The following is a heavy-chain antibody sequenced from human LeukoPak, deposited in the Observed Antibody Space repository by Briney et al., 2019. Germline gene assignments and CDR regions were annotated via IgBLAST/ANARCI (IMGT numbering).Heavy chain of an antibody. Sequence: GRSLRLSCAASGFTFSSYAMHWVRQAPGKGLEWVAVISYDGSNKYYADSVKGRFTISRDNSKTTLYLQMNSLRAEDTAVYYCEKDPMTYSSGSFTPLDYWGQGTLVTVSS. D-gene: IGHD6-19*01. J-gene: IGHJ4*02. CDR3: EKDPMTYSSGSFTPLDY. V-gene: IGHV3-30*18. CDR1: GFTFSSYA. CDR2: ISYDGSNK.